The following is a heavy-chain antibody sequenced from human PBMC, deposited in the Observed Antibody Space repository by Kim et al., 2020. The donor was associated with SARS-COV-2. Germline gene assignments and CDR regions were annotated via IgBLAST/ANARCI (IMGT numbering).Heavy chain of an antibody. CDR3: AKGASGSSGIDY. D-gene: IGHD1-26*01. Sequence: YADSVEGRFTISRDNSKNTLYLQMNSLRAEDTAVYYCAKGASGSSGIDYWGQGTLVTVSS. J-gene: IGHJ4*02. V-gene: IGHV3-30*02.